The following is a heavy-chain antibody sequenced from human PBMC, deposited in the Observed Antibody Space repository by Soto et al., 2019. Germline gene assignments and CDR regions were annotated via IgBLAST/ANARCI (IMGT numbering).Heavy chain of an antibody. V-gene: IGHV3-23*01. CDR2: ISGSGDRT. D-gene: IGHD3-3*01. CDR3: AKLRDYNFWSGENCFDP. Sequence: GGSLRLSCAASGFTFGTFAMSWVRQAPGKGLEWVSFISGSGDRTSYADPVKGRFTISRDTSENMLYLQMNSLRLEDTAIYYCAKLRDYNFWSGENCFDPWGQGTLVTVSS. CDR1: GFTFGTFA. J-gene: IGHJ5*02.